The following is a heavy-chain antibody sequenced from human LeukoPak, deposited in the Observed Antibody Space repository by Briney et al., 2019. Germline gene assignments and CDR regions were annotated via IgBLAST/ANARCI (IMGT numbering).Heavy chain of an antibody. J-gene: IGHJ3*02. V-gene: IGHV5-51*01. Sequence: AESLKISCKGSGYSFTSYWIGWLRQMPGKGLEWMGIIYPGDSDTRYSPSFQGQVTISADKSISTAYLQLSSLKASDTAMYYCARPNDYYDSSGYSEEAFDIWGQRTKVTVSS. CDR1: GYSFTSYW. CDR3: ARPNDYYDSSGYSEEAFDI. D-gene: IGHD3-22*01. CDR2: IYPGDSDT.